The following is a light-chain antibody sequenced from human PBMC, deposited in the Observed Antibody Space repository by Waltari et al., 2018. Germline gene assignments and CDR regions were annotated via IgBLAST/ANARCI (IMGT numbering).Light chain of an antibody. Sequence: SYELTPPSSVSVSPGQTARITCSGDVLAKKFARWFQQRPGQAPVLIIYQDNVRPSGIPERFSGSSSGSTVTLTITGAQVDDEADYYGYAAADNKYSFGGGTKLT. CDR1: VLAKKF. CDR2: QDN. V-gene: IGLV3-27*01. J-gene: IGLJ2*01. CDR3: YAAADNKYS.